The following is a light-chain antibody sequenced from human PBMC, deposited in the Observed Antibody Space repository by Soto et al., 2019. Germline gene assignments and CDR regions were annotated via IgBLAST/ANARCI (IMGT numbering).Light chain of an antibody. J-gene: IGKJ1*01. V-gene: IGKV3-15*01. CDR3: QQYNNWPAT. CDR2: GAS. CDR1: QSVSSN. Sequence: EIVMTQSTATLSVSPGERATLSCRASQSVSSNLAWYQQKPGQAPRLLIYGASTRATGIPARFSGSGSGTEFTLTISSLQSEDFGVYYCQQYNNWPATFGQGTKVDIK.